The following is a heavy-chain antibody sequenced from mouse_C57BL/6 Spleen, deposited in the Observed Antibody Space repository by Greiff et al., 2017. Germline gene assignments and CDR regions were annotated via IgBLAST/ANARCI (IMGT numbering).Heavy chain of an antibody. J-gene: IGHJ1*03. CDR1: GFTFSDAW. V-gene: IGHV6-6*01. Sequence: DVKLVESGGGLVQPGGSMKLSCAASGFTFSDAWMDWVRQSPEKGLEWVAEIRNKANNHATYYAESVKGRFTISRDDSNSSVYLQMNSLRAEDTGIYYCTRQPIYYYGSSYDWYFDVWGTGTTVTVSS. CDR2: IRNKANNHAT. CDR3: TRQPIYYYGSSYDWYFDV. D-gene: IGHD1-1*01.